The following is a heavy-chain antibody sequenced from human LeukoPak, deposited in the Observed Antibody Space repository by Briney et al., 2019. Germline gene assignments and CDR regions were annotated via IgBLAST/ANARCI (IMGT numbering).Heavy chain of an antibody. CDR2: IYTSGST. D-gene: IGHD2-2*01. J-gene: IGHJ3*02. V-gene: IGHV4-4*07. Sequence: SETLSLTCTVSGGSISSYYWSWIRQPAGKGLEWIGRIYTSGSTNYNPSLKSRVTTSVDTSKNQFSLKLSSVTAADTAVYYCARELPAATPRAFDIWAKGQWSPSLQ. CDR1: GGSISSYY. CDR3: ARELPAATPRAFDI.